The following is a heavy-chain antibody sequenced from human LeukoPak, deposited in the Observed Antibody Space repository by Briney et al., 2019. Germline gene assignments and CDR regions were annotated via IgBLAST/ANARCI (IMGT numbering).Heavy chain of an antibody. CDR3: ARYQTPIAAAGSRYAFDI. CDR2: IYYSGST. CDR1: GGSIRSYY. Sequence: SETLSLTCTVSGGSIRSYYWSGIRQPPGEGLEWIGYIYYSGSTNYNPSLKSRVTMSVDTSKNQFSLKLSSVTAADTAVYYCARYQTPIAAAGSRYAFDIWGQGTMVTVSS. V-gene: IGHV4-59*01. D-gene: IGHD6-13*01. J-gene: IGHJ3*02.